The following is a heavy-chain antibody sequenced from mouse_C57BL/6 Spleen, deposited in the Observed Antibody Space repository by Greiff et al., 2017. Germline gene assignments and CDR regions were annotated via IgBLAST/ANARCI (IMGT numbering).Heavy chain of an antibody. CDR3: TREVRMVTYFDY. V-gene: IGHV5-9-1*02. CDR2: ISSGGDYI. J-gene: IGHJ2*01. D-gene: IGHD2-3*01. CDR1: GFTFSSYA. Sequence: EVKLVESGEGLVKPGGSLKLSCAASGFTFSSYAMSWVRQTPEKRLEWVAYISSGGDYIYYADTVKGRFTISRDNARNTLYLQMSSLKSEDTAMYYCTREVRMVTYFDYWGQGTTLTVSS.